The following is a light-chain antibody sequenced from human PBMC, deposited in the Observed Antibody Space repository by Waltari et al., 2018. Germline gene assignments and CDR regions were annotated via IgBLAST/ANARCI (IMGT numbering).Light chain of an antibody. J-gene: IGLJ6*01. CDR1: FSNIGAGTA. CDR2: KNN. V-gene: IGLV1-40*03. CDR3: QSYDNKLKV. Sequence: QSVLTQPPPVSGAPGQTVTISCTGAFSNIGAGTAVHWYQRLPGAAPKLLIHKNNNRPSGVPARFSGSRSGASASLIIAGLQSEDEADYYCQSYDNKLKVFGSGTKVNVL.